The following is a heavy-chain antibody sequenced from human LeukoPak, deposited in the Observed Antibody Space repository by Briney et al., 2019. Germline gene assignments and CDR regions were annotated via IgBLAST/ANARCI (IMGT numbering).Heavy chain of an antibody. CDR2: INPSGDGDST. CDR3: ARGVCSGTSCYWGHNWFDP. J-gene: IGHJ5*02. CDR1: GYTFTSYY. Sequence: ASVKVSCKASGYTFTSYYIHWVRQAAGLELEWMGIINPSGDGDSTSYAQKFQGRVIMTRDMSTNTVYMELSSLRSEDMAVYYCARGVCSGTSCYWGHNWFDPWGQGTLVTVSS. V-gene: IGHV1-46*01. D-gene: IGHD2-2*01.